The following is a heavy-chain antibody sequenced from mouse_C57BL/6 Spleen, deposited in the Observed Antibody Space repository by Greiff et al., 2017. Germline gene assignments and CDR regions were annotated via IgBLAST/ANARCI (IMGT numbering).Heavy chain of an antibody. CDR1: GYTFTDYY. CDR2: IFPGSGST. D-gene: IGHD2-5*01. CDR3: AREAYYSNFYYFDY. J-gene: IGHJ2*01. Sequence: QVHVKQSGPELVKPGDSVKISCKASGYTFTDYYINWVKQRPGQGLEWIGWIFPGSGSTYYNEKFKGKAPLTVDKSSSTAYMLLSSLTSEDSAVYFCAREAYYSNFYYFDYWGQGTTLTVSS. V-gene: IGHV1-75*01.